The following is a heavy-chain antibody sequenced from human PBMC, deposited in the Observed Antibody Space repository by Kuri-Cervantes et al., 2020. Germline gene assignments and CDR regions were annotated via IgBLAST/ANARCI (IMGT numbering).Heavy chain of an antibody. CDR2: ISGSGGST. CDR3: AKDHGGVATMEYAFDI. Sequence: GGSLRLSCAASGFTFSSYWMHWVRQAPGKGLEWVSAISGSGGSTYYADSVKGRFTISRDNSKNTLYLQMNSLRAEDTAVYYCAKDHGGVATMEYAFDIWGQGTMVTVSS. CDR1: GFTFSSYW. D-gene: IGHD5-12*01. J-gene: IGHJ3*02. V-gene: IGHV3-23*01.